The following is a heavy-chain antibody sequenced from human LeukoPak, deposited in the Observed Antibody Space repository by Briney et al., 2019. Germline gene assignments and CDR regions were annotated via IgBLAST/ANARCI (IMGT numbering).Heavy chain of an antibody. V-gene: IGHV4-4*02. D-gene: IGHD2-2*01. J-gene: IGHJ5*02. CDR3: ARDLVVPPYNWFDP. Sequence: RPSETLSLACAVSGGSISSSNWWSWVRQPPGKGLEWIGRIYTSGSTNYNPSLKSRVTVSVDTSRNQFSLKLSSVTAADTAVYYCARDLVVPPYNWFDPWGQGTLVTVSS. CDR2: IYTSGST. CDR1: GGSISSSNW.